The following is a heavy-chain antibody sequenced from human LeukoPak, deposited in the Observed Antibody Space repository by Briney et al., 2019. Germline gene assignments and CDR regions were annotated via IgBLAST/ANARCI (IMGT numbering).Heavy chain of an antibody. CDR1: GFTFSSYA. D-gene: IGHD1-26*01. J-gene: IGHJ4*02. CDR2: ISGSGGSK. CDR3: AKDPIGWELLIDY. Sequence: GGSLRLSCAASGFTFSSYAMSWVRQAPGKGLEWVAAISGSGGSKYYADSVKGRFTISRDNSKNTLYLQMNSLRAEDTAVYYCAKDPIGWELLIDYWGQGTLVTVSS. V-gene: IGHV3-23*01.